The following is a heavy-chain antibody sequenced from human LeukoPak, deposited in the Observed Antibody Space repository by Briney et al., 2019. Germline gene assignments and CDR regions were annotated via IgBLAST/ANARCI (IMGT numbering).Heavy chain of an antibody. Sequence: PGRSLRLSCAASGFTFSSYAMYWVRQAPGKGLEWVAVISCDGSDKFYADSVKGRFTISRDSSKNTLYLQMNSLRPEDTAVYYCARARPSMWIDYWGQGTLVTVSS. CDR1: GFTFSSYA. J-gene: IGHJ4*02. CDR3: ARARPSMWIDY. D-gene: IGHD5-12*01. CDR2: ISCDGSDK. V-gene: IGHV3-30*04.